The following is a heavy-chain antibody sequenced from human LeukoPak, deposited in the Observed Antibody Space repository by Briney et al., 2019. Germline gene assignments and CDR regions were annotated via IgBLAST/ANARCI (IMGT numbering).Heavy chain of an antibody. CDR3: ARDLERYCSSTSCYQAAFDI. V-gene: IGHV4-30-4*08. D-gene: IGHD2-2*01. CDR1: GGSISSGDYY. J-gene: IGHJ3*02. Sequence: SETLSLTXTVSGGSISSGDYYWSWIRQPPGKGLEWIGYIYYSGSTYYNPSLKSRVTISVDTSKNQFSLKLSSVTAADTAVYYCARDLERYCSSTSCYQAAFDIWGQGTMVTVSS. CDR2: IYYSGST.